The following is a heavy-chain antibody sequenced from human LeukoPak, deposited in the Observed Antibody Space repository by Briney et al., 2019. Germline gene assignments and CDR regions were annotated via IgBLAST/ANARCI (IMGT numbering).Heavy chain of an antibody. V-gene: IGHV3-30*02. CDR2: IRYDGSNK. CDR3: AEAGYCRSTTCPDYYYMDV. J-gene: IGHJ6*03. CDR1: GFTFSNYG. Sequence: GGSLRLSCAASGFTFSNYGMHWVRQVPGKGLEWVTFIRYDGSNKFYVDSVKGRFTISRDNSKNTLYLQMNSLRPEDTAVYYCAEAGYCRSTTCPDYYYMDVWGKGTTVTVSS. D-gene: IGHD2-2*01.